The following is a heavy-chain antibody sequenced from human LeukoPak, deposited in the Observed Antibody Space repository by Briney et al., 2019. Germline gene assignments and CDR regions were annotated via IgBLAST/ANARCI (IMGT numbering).Heavy chain of an antibody. Sequence: GGSLRLSCAASGFTFSSYWRSWVRQAPGKGLEWVANIKQDGSEKYYVDSVKGRFTISRDNAKNSLYLQMNSLRAEDTAVYYCARFVDSSGYYYYYYYGMDVWGQGTTVTVSS. CDR3: ARFVDSSGYYYYYYYGMDV. D-gene: IGHD3-22*01. J-gene: IGHJ6*02. CDR2: IKQDGSEK. V-gene: IGHV3-7*01. CDR1: GFTFSSYW.